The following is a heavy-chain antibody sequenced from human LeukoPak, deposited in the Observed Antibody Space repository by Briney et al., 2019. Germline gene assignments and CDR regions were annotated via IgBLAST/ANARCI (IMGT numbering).Heavy chain of an antibody. V-gene: IGHV3-23*01. CDR3: AKDRITIFGVVNNPYYYYYYMDV. CDR1: GFTFSSYA. CDR2: ISGSGGST. Sequence: GGSLRLSCAASGFTFSSYAMSWVRQPPGKGLEWVSAISGSGGSTYYADSVKGRLTISRDNSKNTLYLQMNSLRAEDTAIYYCAKDRITIFGVVNNPYYYYYYMDVWGKGTTVTVSS. J-gene: IGHJ6*03. D-gene: IGHD3-3*01.